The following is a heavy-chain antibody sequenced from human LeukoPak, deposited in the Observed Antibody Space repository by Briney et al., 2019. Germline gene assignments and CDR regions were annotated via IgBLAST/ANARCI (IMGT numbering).Heavy chain of an antibody. Sequence: GGSLRLSCAASGFNFVDYAMHWVRQAPGKGLEWVFLISGDGASTYYADSVKGRFTISRDNSKNSLSLQMNNLKTEDTALYYCARAPYYYDSSGYDTDYWGQGTLVTVSS. D-gene: IGHD3-22*01. CDR1: GFNFVDYA. J-gene: IGHJ4*02. CDR2: ISGDGAST. V-gene: IGHV3-43*02. CDR3: ARAPYYYDSSGYDTDY.